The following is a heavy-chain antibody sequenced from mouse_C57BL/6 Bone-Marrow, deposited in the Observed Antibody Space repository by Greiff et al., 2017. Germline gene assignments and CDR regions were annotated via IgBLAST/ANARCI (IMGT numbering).Heavy chain of an antibody. D-gene: IGHD1-1*01. CDR1: GFTFTAYY. V-gene: IGHV7-3*01. CDR3: ARYVYYYGHWYFDV. CDR2: IRNKANGYTT. J-gene: IGHJ1*03. Sequence: DVQLVESGGGLVQPGGSLSLSCAASGFTFTAYYMSWVRQPPGKALEWLGFIRNKANGYTTEYSASVKGRFTISRDNSQSILYLQMNALRAEDSATYYCARYVYYYGHWYFDVWGTGTTVTVSS.